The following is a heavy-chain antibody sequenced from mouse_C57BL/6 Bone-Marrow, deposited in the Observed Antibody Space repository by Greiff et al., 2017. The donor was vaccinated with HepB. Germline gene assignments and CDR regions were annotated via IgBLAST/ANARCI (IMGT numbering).Heavy chain of an antibody. D-gene: IGHD2-4*01. J-gene: IGHJ3*01. CDR1: GYTFTSYW. CDR3: AKGGRLRRFAY. Sequence: QVQLQQPGAELVKPGASVKLSCKASGYTFTSYWMQWVKQRPGQGLEWIGEIDPSDSYTNYNQKFKGKASLTVDTSSSTAYMQLSSLTSEDSAVYYCAKGGRLRRFAYWGQGTLVTVSA. V-gene: IGHV1-50*01. CDR2: IDPSDSYT.